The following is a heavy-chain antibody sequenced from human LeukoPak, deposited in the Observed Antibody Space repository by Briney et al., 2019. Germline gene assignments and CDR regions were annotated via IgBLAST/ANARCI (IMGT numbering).Heavy chain of an antibody. CDR3: AKAPTGATRAFDY. J-gene: IGHJ4*02. CDR1: GFTFDDYA. D-gene: IGHD1-26*01. Sequence: PGGSLRLSCAASGFTFDDYAMHWVRQAPGKGLEWVSGISWNSGSIGYADSVKGRFTISRDNAKNSLYLQMNSLRAEDTALCYCAKAPTGATRAFDYWGQGTLVTVSS. CDR2: ISWNSGSI. V-gene: IGHV3-9*01.